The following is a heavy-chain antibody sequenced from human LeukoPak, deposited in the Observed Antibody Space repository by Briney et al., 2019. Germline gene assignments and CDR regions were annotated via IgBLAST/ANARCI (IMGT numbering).Heavy chain of an antibody. D-gene: IGHD3-10*01. Sequence: GGSLRLSCAASGFTFSSYEMNWVRQAPGKGLEWVSYISNSGDSTYYADSVKGRFTISRDNSKNTLYLHMDRLRAEDTAVYYCAAHYGSGSYSTYDSWGQGTLVTVSS. CDR1: GFTFSSYE. CDR3: AAHYGSGSYSTYDS. V-gene: IGHV3-48*03. CDR2: ISNSGDST. J-gene: IGHJ4*02.